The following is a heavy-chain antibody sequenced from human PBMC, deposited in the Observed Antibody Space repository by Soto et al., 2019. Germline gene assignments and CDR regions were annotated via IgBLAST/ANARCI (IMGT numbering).Heavy chain of an antibody. D-gene: IGHD3-9*01. CDR3: ARLVASETGYGMDV. V-gene: IGHV3-21*06. CDR2: ITGSSSYI. CDR1: GFIFSSHN. J-gene: IGHJ6*02. Sequence: XGSLLLSVAASGFIFSSHNMNWVRQAPGKGLEWVSSITGSSSYIFYADSVKGRFTISRDNAKNTVYLQVNSLRAEDTGVYYCARLVASETGYGMDVWGQGTTVTVSS.